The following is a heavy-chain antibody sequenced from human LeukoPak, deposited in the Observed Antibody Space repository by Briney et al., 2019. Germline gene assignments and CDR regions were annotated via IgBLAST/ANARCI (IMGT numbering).Heavy chain of an antibody. Sequence: KPGGSLRLSCAASGFTFSNAWMSWVRQAPGKGLEWIGSIYYSGSTYYNPSLKSRVTISVDTSKNKFSLKLNSVTAADTAVYYCARPAYRGSYYDAFDIWGQGTMVTVSS. CDR1: GFTFSNAW. D-gene: IGHD1-26*01. J-gene: IGHJ3*02. CDR2: IYYSGST. V-gene: IGHV4-39*01. CDR3: ARPAYRGSYYDAFDI.